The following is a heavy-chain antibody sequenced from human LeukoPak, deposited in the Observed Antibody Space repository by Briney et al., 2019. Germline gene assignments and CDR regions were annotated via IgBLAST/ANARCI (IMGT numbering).Heavy chain of an antibody. Sequence: QPGGSLRLSCAASGFTFSTYWMHWVRQVPGKGLVWVSNINTDGTTTAYADSVKGRFTISRDSARNTLYLQMDSLRADDTAVYYCVRDGERVTTFGGVFWLDYWGQGILVTVSS. J-gene: IGHJ4*02. CDR1: GFTFSTYW. V-gene: IGHV3-74*01. D-gene: IGHD3-16*01. CDR2: INTDGTTT. CDR3: VRDGERVTTFGGVFWLDY.